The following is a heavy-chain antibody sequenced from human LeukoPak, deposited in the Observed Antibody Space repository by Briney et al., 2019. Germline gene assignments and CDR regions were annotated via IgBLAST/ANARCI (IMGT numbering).Heavy chain of an antibody. V-gene: IGHV4-59*08. CDR1: GGSISPHY. CDR2: FHYSGST. J-gene: IGHJ3*02. D-gene: IGHD2-2*01. CDR3: ARLMPRPQDAFDI. Sequence: SETLSLTCTVSGGSISPHYWTWIRQPPGKGLEWIGYFHYSGSTNYNPSLKSRVTISVDTSKNQFSLDLSSVTAADTAVYYCARLMPRPQDAFDIWGQGTVVTVSS.